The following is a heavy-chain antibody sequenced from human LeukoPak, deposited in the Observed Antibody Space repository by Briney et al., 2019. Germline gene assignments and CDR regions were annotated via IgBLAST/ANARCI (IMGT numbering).Heavy chain of an antibody. D-gene: IGHD3-9*01. J-gene: IGHJ5*02. CDR2: INADSGDT. CDR1: GYTFTTYA. CDR3: ARAPYDFLTGYSLNWFDP. V-gene: IGHV1-3*01. Sequence: ASVKVSCKASGYTFTTYAMHWVRQAPGQRLEWMGWINADSGDTKYSQRFQGRVIISRDTSAYTAYMELRSLISEDTAVYYCARAPYDFLTGYSLNWFDPWGQGTLVTVSS.